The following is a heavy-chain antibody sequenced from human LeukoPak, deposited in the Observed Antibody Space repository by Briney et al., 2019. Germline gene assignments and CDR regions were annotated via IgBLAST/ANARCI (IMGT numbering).Heavy chain of an antibody. D-gene: IGHD3-10*01. CDR1: GGSISSSSYY. V-gene: IGHV4-39*01. CDR2: IYYSGST. CDR3: ARHLIDTMVRGVTTYYFDY. J-gene: IGHJ4*02. Sequence: SETLSLTCTVSGGSISSSSYYWGWIRQPPGKGLEWIGSIYYSGSTYYNPSPKSRVTISVDTSKNQFSLKLSSVTAADTAVYYCARHLIDTMVRGVTTYYFDYWGQGTLVTVSS.